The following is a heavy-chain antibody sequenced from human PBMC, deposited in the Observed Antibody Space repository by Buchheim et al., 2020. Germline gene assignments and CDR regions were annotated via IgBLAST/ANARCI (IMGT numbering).Heavy chain of an antibody. Sequence: QVQLVQSGAEVKQPGASVMVSCRASGYTFIGHNINWVRQAAGRGLEWMGWMSPNGGHTGFARKFQGRVTMTSDNSIITAFLELRSLSSDDTAVYYCARESGSNYYGLIDHGGQGTL. CDR3: ARESGSNYYGLIDH. D-gene: IGHD1-26*01. CDR1: GYTFIGHN. CDR2: MSPNGGHT. V-gene: IGHV1-8*01. J-gene: IGHJ4*02.